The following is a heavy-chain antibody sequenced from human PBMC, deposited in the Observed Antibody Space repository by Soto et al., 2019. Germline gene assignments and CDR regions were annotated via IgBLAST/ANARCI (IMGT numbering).Heavy chain of an antibody. J-gene: IGHJ5*02. CDR1: GFTFSDYY. CDR2: ISSSGSTI. Sequence: GGSLRLSCAASGFTFSDYYMSWIRQAPGKGLEWVSYISSSGSTIYYADSVKGRFTISRDNAKNSLYLQMNSLRAEDTAVYYCARVPSVVVTASLPFDPWGQGTLVTVSS. V-gene: IGHV3-11*01. CDR3: ARVPSVVVTASLPFDP. D-gene: IGHD2-21*02.